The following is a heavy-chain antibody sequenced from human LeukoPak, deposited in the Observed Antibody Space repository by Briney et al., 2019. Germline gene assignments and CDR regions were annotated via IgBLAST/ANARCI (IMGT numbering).Heavy chain of an antibody. CDR1: GFTFSTYA. D-gene: IGHD7-27*01. V-gene: IGHV3-30-3*01. CDR3: AREILTGYAFDI. J-gene: IGHJ3*02. Sequence: GGSLRLSCAASGFTFSTYAMHWVRQASGKGLEWVAFISYDGTNKYCADSVKGRFTISRDNSKNTLYLQMNSLRAEDTALYYCAREILTGYAFDIWGQGTMVTVSS. CDR2: ISYDGTNK.